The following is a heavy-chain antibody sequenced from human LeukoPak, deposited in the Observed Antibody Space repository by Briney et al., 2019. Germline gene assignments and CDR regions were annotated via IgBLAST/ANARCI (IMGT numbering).Heavy chain of an antibody. J-gene: IGHJ4*02. V-gene: IGHV3-23*01. D-gene: IGHD2-21*02. CDR2: ISGSGGST. Sequence: QPGGSLRLSCAASGFTFSSYAMSWVRQAPGKGLEWVSLISGSGGSTYYADSVKGRFTISRDNSKNTLYLQMNSLRAEDTAVYYCAKEHCGGDCRMIDYWGQGTLVTVSS. CDR1: GFTFSSYA. CDR3: AKEHCGGDCRMIDY.